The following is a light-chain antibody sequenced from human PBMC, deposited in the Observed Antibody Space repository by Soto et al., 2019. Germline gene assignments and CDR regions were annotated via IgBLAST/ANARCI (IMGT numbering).Light chain of an antibody. CDR1: QNFSSSY. CDR3: QQYGSSPLT. CDR2: GAS. J-gene: IGKJ4*01. Sequence: EIVLTQSPGTLSLSPGERATLSCRASQNFSSSYLAWYQQKPGQAPRLLIYGASSRATGIPDRFSGSGSGTDFTLTISRLEPEDFAVDYCQQYGSSPLTFGGGTKVDIK. V-gene: IGKV3-20*01.